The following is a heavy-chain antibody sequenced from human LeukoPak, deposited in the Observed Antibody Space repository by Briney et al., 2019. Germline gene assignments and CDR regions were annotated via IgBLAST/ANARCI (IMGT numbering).Heavy chain of an antibody. CDR2: IYYSGTT. Sequence: SETLSLTCTVSGGSITNYYWSWIRQPPGKGLEWIGYIYYSGTTNYNPSLMGRVAISVDTSENHISLQLTSVTAADTAVYYCAREGGPYRPLDYSGQGTLVTVSS. CDR3: AREGGPYRPLDY. CDR1: GGSITNYY. J-gene: IGHJ4*02. V-gene: IGHV4-59*12.